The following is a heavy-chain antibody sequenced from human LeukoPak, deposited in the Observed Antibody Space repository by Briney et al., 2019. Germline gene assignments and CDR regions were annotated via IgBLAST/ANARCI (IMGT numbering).Heavy chain of an antibody. CDR3: ARGHVVRGVILDY. Sequence: PSETLSLTCAVSGGSISSSNWWTCVRQPPGKGLEWIGEIYHSGSTYYNPSLKSRVTISVDKSKNQFSLKLSSVTAADTAVYYCARGHVVRGVILDYWGQGTLVTVSS. D-gene: IGHD3-10*01. CDR2: IYHSGST. CDR1: GGSISSSNW. V-gene: IGHV4-4*02. J-gene: IGHJ4*02.